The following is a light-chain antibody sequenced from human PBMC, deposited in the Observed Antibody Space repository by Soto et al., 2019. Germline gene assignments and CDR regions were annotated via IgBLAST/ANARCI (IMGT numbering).Light chain of an antibody. CDR2: GAS. J-gene: IGKJ5*01. CDR3: QQEKNWPQVT. V-gene: IGKV3-15*01. Sequence: EIVMTQSPGTLSVSPGERATLSCRASQSVSGNLVWYQQQPGRAARLLIYGASTRATGSPARFSRSESGRECTLTISSLQCEDCAVNYCQQEKNWPQVTFGQGTRLEIK. CDR1: QSVSGN.